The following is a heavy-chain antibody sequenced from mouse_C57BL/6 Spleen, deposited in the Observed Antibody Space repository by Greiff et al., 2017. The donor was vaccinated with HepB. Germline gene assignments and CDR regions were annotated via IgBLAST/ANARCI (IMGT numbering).Heavy chain of an antibody. CDR2: IYPGDGDT. CDR1: GYAFSSYW. CDR3: ARVDYGNYDYAMDY. D-gene: IGHD2-1*01. Sequence: QVQLKQSGAELVKPGASVKISCKASGYAFSSYWMNWVKQRPGKGLEWIGQIYPGDGDTNYNGKFKGKATLTADKSSSTAYMQLSSLTSEDSAVYFCARVDYGNYDYAMDYWGQGTSVTVSS. V-gene: IGHV1-80*01. J-gene: IGHJ4*01.